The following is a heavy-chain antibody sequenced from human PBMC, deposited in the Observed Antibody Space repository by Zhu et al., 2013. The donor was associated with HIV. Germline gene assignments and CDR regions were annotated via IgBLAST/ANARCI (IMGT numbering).Heavy chain of an antibody. V-gene: IGHV1-8*01. CDR1: DTPSQVM. CDR2: INPNSGNT. J-gene: IGHJ6*02. D-gene: IGHD5-18*01. CDR3: ARNRDSLSDGRYGMDV. Sequence: QVRLVQSGREVKKPGASVKSPARLLDTPSQVMISNWVRQAPGQGLEWMGWINPNSGNTGYAQIFQGRVNMTRNMSISTAYLDMSSLTSDDTAVYYCARNRDSLSDGRYGMDVWGLGTAVTVS.